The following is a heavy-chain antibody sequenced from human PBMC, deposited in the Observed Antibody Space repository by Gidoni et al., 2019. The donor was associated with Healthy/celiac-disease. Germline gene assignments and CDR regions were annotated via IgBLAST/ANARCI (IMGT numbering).Heavy chain of an antibody. D-gene: IGHD2-15*01. J-gene: IGHJ4*02. V-gene: IGHV4-34*01. CDR1: GGSFSGYY. CDR2: INHSGST. Sequence: QVQLQQWGAGLLKPSETLSLTCAVYGGSFSGYYWSWIRQPPGKGLEWIGEINHSGSTNYNPSLKSRVTISVDTSKNQFSLKLSSVTAADTAVYYCARVFGGGGRYYFDYWGQGTLVTVSS. CDR3: ARVFGGGGRYYFDY.